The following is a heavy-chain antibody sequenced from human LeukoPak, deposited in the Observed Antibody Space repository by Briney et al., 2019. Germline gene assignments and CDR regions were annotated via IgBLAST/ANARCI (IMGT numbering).Heavy chain of an antibody. Sequence: GESLKISCKGSGYSFTSYWIGWVRQMPGKGLEWVGIIYPGDPDTRYSPSFQGQVTISADKSISTAHLQWSSLKASDTAMYYCARQKERGLQYYYYYGMDVWGQGTTVTVSS. CDR3: ARQKERGLQYYYYYGMDV. CDR2: IYPGDPDT. CDR1: GYSFTSYW. J-gene: IGHJ6*02. V-gene: IGHV5-51*01. D-gene: IGHD5-24*01.